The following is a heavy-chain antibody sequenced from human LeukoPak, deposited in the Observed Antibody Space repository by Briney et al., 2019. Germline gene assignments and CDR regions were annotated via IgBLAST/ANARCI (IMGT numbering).Heavy chain of an antibody. V-gene: IGHV3-48*03. CDR2: ISTSGDMI. CDR3: ANFYIDV. J-gene: IGHJ6*03. Sequence: GGSLRHSCVASGFTLSSYEMNWVRPAPREGLEWVSHISTSGDMIYYADSLKSRFAISRDNAKTAVYLQMNSLSHEDTAVYYCANFYIDVWGKGTAVTVSS. CDR1: GFTLSSYE.